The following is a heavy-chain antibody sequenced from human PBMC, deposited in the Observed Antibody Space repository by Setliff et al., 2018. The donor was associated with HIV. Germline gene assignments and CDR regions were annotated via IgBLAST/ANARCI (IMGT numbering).Heavy chain of an antibody. J-gene: IGHJ4*02. CDR1: SDSLDSGSFY. D-gene: IGHD2-15*01. V-gene: IGHV4-61*09. Sequence: KPSETLSLTCTVSSDSLDSGSFYWTWIRQPAGQGLEWIGHIYISGTTNYNPSLRCRLTISIDTPKNQFSLNLSSVAAADTAVYYCARFTVVRDYWGQGTLVTVSS. CDR2: IYISGTT. CDR3: ARFTVVRDY.